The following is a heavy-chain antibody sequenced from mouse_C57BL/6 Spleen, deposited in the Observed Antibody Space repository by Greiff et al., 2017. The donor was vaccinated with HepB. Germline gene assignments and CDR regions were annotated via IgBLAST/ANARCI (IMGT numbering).Heavy chain of an antibody. CDR2: IDPEDGDT. CDR3: TSLDSSGYVEAMDY. CDR1: GFNIKDYY. J-gene: IGHJ4*01. V-gene: IGHV14-1*01. D-gene: IGHD3-2*02. Sequence: VQLKESGAELVRPGASVKLSCTASGFNIKDYYMHWVKQRPEQGLEWIGRIDPEDGDTEYAPKFQGKATMTADTSSNTAYLQLSSLTSEDTAVYYCTSLDSSGYVEAMDYWGQGTSVTVSS.